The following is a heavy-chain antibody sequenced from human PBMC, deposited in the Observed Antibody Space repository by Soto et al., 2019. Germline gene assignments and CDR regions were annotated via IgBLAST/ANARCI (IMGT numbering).Heavy chain of an antibody. CDR2: INSDGSRT. V-gene: IGHV3-74*01. D-gene: IGHD3-10*01. J-gene: IGHJ6*03. CDR3: ARGSLGSYYYYMYV. Sequence: EVQLVESGGGLVQPGGSLRLSCAASGFTFSSYWMHWVRQAPGKGLVWVSRINSDGSRTSYADSVKGRFTISRDNAKNTLYLRTNSLRADDTAVYYCARGSLGSYYYYMYVWGKGTTVTVSS. CDR1: GFTFSSYW.